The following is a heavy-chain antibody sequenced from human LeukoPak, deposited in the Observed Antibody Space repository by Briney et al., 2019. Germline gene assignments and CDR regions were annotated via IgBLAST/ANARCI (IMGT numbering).Heavy chain of an antibody. CDR1: GYTFTSYG. J-gene: IGHJ5*02. CDR3: ARVYYDSSGYNWFDP. CDR2: ISAYNGNT. V-gene: IGHV1-18*01. Sequence: ASVMVSCKASGYTFTSYGISWVRQAPGQGLEWMGWISAYNGNTNYAQKLQGRVTMTTDTSTSTAYMELRSLRSDDTAVYYCARVYYDSSGYNWFDPWGQGTLVTVSS. D-gene: IGHD3-22*01.